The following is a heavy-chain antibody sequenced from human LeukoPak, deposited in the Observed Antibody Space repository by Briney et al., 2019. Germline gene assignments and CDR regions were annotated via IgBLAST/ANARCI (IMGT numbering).Heavy chain of an antibody. CDR2: IKTDGSIT. CDR3: ARALFLGDWFDP. V-gene: IGHV3-74*01. D-gene: IGHD3-16*01. J-gene: IGHJ5*02. Sequence: GGSLRLSCAASGFSFSVFWMHWVRQAPGKGPVWVSRIKTDGSITNYADSVKGRFTISRDNAKSTLYLQMNSLRAEDTAVYYCARALFLGDWFDPWGQGTLVTVSS. CDR1: GFSFSVFW.